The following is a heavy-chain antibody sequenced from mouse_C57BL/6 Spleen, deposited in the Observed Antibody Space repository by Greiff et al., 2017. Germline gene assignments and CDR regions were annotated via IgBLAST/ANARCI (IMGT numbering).Heavy chain of an antibody. J-gene: IGHJ3*01. D-gene: IGHD2-3*01. V-gene: IGHV1-64*01. CDR2: IHPNSGST. Sequence: QVQLQQPGAELVKPGASVKLSCKASGYTFTSYWMHWVKQRPGQGLEWIGMIHPNSGSTNYNEKFKSKATLTVDKSSSTAYMQLSSLTSEDSAVYYCARYPCRLLREGWFAYWGQGTLVTVSA. CDR1: GYTFTSYW. CDR3: ARYPCRLLREGWFAY.